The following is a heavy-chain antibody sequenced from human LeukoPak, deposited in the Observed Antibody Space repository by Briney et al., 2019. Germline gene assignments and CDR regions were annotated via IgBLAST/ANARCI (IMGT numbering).Heavy chain of an antibody. CDR3: TGSFGELTFFDY. Sequence: GGSLRLSCTTSGFTFGDYGMSWVRQAPGKGLEWVGFIRSKAYGGTTENTASVKGRFTISRDDSKSIAYLQMNSLKTEDTAVYYCTGSFGELTFFDYWGLGTLVTVSS. D-gene: IGHD3-10*01. J-gene: IGHJ4*02. CDR1: GFTFGDYG. V-gene: IGHV3-49*04. CDR2: IRSKAYGGTT.